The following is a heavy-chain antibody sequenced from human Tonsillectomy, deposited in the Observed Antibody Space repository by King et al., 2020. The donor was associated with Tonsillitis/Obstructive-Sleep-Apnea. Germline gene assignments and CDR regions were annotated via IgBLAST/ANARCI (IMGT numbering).Heavy chain of an antibody. V-gene: IGHV3-48*03. Sequence: VQLVESGGGLVQPGGSLRLSCAASGFTFTNDEMNWVRQAPGKGLEWVSYISSGGSTMYYADSVKGRFTISRDNGKNSLYLQMNSLRAEDTAVYYCARGAVVGATPYFDYWGQGALGTVSS. J-gene: IGHJ4*02. D-gene: IGHD1-26*01. CDR2: ISSGGSTM. CDR3: ARGAVVGATPYFDY. CDR1: GFTFTNDE.